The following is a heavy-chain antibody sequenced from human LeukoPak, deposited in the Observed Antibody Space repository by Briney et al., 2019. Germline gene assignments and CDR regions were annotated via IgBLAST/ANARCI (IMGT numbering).Heavy chain of an antibody. CDR3: ARHPTALVSYGFDP. V-gene: IGHV4-59*08. CDR1: GRSFGNYY. Sequence: LSCSVEGRSFGNYYRCWFRQHPGKGQEWIGYIYYSGSTNYNPSLKSRVTISVDTSKNQFSLNLSSVTAADTAVYYCARHPTALVSYGFDPWGQGTLVTVSS. CDR2: IYYSGST. J-gene: IGHJ5*02. D-gene: IGHD5-18*01.